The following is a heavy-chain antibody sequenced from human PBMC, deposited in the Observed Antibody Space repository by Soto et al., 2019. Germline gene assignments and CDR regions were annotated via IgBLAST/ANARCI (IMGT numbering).Heavy chain of an antibody. Sequence: GESLKISCKGSGYSFTSYWISWVRQVPGKGLEWMGRIDPSDSYTNYSPSFQGHVTTSADKSISTAYLQWSSLKASDTAMYYCARQMHYGMDVWGQGTTVTVSS. CDR1: GYSFTSYW. V-gene: IGHV5-10-1*01. CDR2: IDPSDSYT. J-gene: IGHJ6*02. CDR3: ARQMHYGMDV.